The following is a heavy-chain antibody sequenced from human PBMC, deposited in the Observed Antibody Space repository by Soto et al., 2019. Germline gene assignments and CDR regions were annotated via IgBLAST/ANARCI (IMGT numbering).Heavy chain of an antibody. J-gene: IGHJ4*02. V-gene: IGHV3-48*02. CDR3: GRDADYYDSSDYYLPLIDY. CDR1: GFTFNRYH. Sequence: EVQLVESGGGLIHPGGSLRLSCAASGFTFNRYHMHWVRQAPGKGLEWVSYISGSSSTIFYADSVKGRFTVSRDNAKNSLYLQINSLRDDDTAVYYCGRDADYYDSSDYYLPLIDYWGQGTLVAVSS. D-gene: IGHD3-22*01. CDR2: ISGSSSTI.